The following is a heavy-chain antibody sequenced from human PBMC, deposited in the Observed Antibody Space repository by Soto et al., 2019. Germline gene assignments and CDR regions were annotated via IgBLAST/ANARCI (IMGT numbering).Heavy chain of an antibody. CDR3: ARAYSNYFFDY. J-gene: IGHJ4*02. CDR1: GGSISSYY. V-gene: IGHV4-59*08. CDR2: IYYSGST. Sequence: SETLSLTCTVSGGSISSYYWSWIRQPPGKGLEWIGYIYYSGSTNYNPSLKSRVTISVDTSKNQFSLKLSSVTAADTAVYYCARAYSNYFFDYWGQGTLVTVS. D-gene: IGHD4-4*01.